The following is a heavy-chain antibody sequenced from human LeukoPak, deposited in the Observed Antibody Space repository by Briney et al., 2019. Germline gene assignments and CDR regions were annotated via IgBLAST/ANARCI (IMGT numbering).Heavy chain of an antibody. V-gene: IGHV3-64*01. J-gene: IGHJ3*02. Sequence: GGFLRLSCAASGFTFSVYSMHWVRQAPGKGLEYVSAINDNGDNTFYANSVKGRFTISRDNSKNTLYLQMGSLTAEDMALYYCARVGRRTYDMWGQGTMVTVSS. D-gene: IGHD1-1*01. CDR1: GFTFSVYS. CDR2: INDNGDNT. CDR3: ARVGRRTYDM.